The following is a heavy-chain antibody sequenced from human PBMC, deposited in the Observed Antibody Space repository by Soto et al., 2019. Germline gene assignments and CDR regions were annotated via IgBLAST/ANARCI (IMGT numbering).Heavy chain of an antibody. CDR3: AREQYCSSTSCPPRAFDI. V-gene: IGHV3-13*01. Sequence: GGSLRLSCAASGFTFSSYDMHWVRQATGKGLEWVSAIGTAGDTYYPGSVKGRFTISRENAKNSLYLQMNSLRAGDTAVYYCAREQYCSSTSCPPRAFDIWGQGTMVTVSS. CDR1: GFTFSSYD. J-gene: IGHJ3*02. D-gene: IGHD2-2*01. CDR2: IGTAGDT.